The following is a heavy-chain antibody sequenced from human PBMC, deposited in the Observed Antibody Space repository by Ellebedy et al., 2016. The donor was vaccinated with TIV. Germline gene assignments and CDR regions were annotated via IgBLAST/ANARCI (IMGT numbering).Heavy chain of an antibody. CDR2: IYYSGST. CDR1: DGSISSSSYY. D-gene: IGHD2-8*01. CDR3: ARVVHCTNGVCSRGWFDP. J-gene: IGHJ5*02. V-gene: IGHV4-61*05. Sequence: MPSETLSLTCTVSDGSISSSSYYRGWIRQPPGKGLEWIGYIYYSGSTNYNTSLKSRVTISVDTSKNQFSLKLSSVTAADTAVYYCARVVHCTNGVCSRGWFDPWGQGTLVTVSS.